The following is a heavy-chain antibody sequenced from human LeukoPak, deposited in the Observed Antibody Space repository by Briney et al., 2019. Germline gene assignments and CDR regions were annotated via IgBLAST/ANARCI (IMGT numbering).Heavy chain of an antibody. J-gene: IGHJ4*02. D-gene: IGHD3-3*01. CDR1: GLTFINHA. CDR2: IGGSGGVT. Sequence: PGGSLRLSCAASGLTFINHAMTWVRQAPGKGLEWVSAIGGSGGVTYYADSVRGRFTISRDNSKNTVYLQMNSLSADDTAVYYCAKDHNDFWSGYPPNWGQGTLVTVSS. CDR3: AKDHNDFWSGYPPN. V-gene: IGHV3-23*01.